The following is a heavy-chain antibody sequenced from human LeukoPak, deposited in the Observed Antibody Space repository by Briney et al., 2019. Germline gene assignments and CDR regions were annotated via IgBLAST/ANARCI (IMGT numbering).Heavy chain of an antibody. J-gene: IGHJ4*02. CDR1: GGTFSSYA. CDR3: AVYSSGWYGGYIDY. Sequence: ASVKVSCKASGGTFSSYAISWVRQAPGQGLEWMGRIIPILGIANYAQKFQGRVTITADKSTSTAYMELSSLRSEDTAVYYCAVYSSGWYGGYIDYWGQGTLVTVSS. V-gene: IGHV1-69*04. CDR2: IIPILGIA. D-gene: IGHD6-19*01.